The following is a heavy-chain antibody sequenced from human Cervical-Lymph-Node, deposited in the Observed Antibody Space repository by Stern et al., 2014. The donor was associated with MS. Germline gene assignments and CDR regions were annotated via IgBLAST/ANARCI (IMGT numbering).Heavy chain of an antibody. CDR1: GFSLTTSAMC. CDR3: ARCRWDSRRWYYFDY. CDR2: IDGEHYK. D-gene: IGHD6-13*01. Sequence: QVTLKASGPALVKPTQTLTLTCTFSGFSLTTSAMCVSWIRQPPGKALEWLALIDGEHYKYYNPSPKARLTSSKDPSKNQVLLAWTNLYPVDTPTYSWARCRWDSRRWYYFDYWGQGTLVTVSS. V-gene: IGHV2-70*01. J-gene: IGHJ4*02.